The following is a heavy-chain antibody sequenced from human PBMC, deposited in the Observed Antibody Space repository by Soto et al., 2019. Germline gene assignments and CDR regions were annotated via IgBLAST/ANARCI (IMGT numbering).Heavy chain of an antibody. CDR1: GFTFSSYA. CDR3: ARGGSGIAARVDFQH. CDR2: ISGSGGST. Sequence: GGSLRLSCAASGFTFSSYAMSWVRQAPGKGLEWVSVISGSGGSTYYADSVKGQFTISRDSSKNTLYLQMNSLRAEDTAVYYCARGGSGIAARVDFQHWGQGTLVTVS. D-gene: IGHD6-6*01. J-gene: IGHJ1*01. V-gene: IGHV3-23*01.